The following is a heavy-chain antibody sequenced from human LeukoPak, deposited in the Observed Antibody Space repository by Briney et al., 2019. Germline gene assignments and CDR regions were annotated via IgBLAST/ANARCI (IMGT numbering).Heavy chain of an antibody. CDR3: ARQDPIIVGASNGY. V-gene: IGHV3-33*01. Sequence: GRSLRLSCTASGFTFSNYGLLWVRQAAGKGLEWMAIIWYDGSKKYYGDSVKGRFTISRDDSKNTLFLQMNSLRAEDTAVYYCARQDPIIVGASNGYWGQGTLVTVSS. J-gene: IGHJ4*02. D-gene: IGHD1-26*01. CDR2: IWYDGSKK. CDR1: GFTFSNYG.